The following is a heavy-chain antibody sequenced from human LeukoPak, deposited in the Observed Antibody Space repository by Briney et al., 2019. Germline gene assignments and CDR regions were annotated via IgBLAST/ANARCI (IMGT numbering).Heavy chain of an antibody. CDR2: IKQDGSEK. J-gene: IGHJ4*02. V-gene: IGHV3-7*03. CDR3: ARVPSNALFDY. CDR1: GFTFSSYR. Sequence: GGSLRLSCAASGFTFSSYRMSWVRQAPGKGLEWVANIKQDGSEKYYVDSVKGRFTISRDTAKNSLYLQMNSLRAEDTAVYYCARVPSNALFDYWGQGTLVTVSS. D-gene: IGHD4-11*01.